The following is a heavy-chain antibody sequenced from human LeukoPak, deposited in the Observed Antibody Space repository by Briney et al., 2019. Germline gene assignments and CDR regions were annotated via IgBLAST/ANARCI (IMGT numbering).Heavy chain of an antibody. CDR3: ARDVLLWFGEFHGAFDI. V-gene: IGHV4-34*01. J-gene: IGHJ3*02. Sequence: SETLSLTCAVYGGSFSGYYWSWIRQPPGKGLEWIGEINHSGSTNYNPSLKSRVTISVDTSKNQFSLKLSSVTAADTAVYYCARDVLLWFGEFHGAFDIWGQGTMVTVSS. D-gene: IGHD3-10*01. CDR2: INHSGST. CDR1: GGSFSGYY.